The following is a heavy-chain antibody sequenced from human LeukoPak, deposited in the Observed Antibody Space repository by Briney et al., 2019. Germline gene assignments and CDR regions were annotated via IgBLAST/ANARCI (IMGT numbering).Heavy chain of an antibody. CDR1: GFIFSDYN. Sequence: GGSLRLSCAGSGFIFSDYNMNWVRQAPGKGLEWVSYISSGSSTIYYADSVKGRFIISRDNAKNSLSLQMDSLTDEDTAVYYCARNHGSLEWLLYPYYYYGMDVWGQGTTVTVSS. CDR3: ARNHGSLEWLLYPYYYYGMDV. CDR2: ISSGSSTI. J-gene: IGHJ6*02. V-gene: IGHV3-48*02. D-gene: IGHD3-3*01.